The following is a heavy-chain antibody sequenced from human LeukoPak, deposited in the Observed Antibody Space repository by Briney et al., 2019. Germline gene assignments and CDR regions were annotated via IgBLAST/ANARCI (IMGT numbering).Heavy chain of an antibody. Sequence: ASVKVSCKASGYTFTSYDINWVRQATGQGLEWMGWMNPNSGNTGYAQKFQGRVTMTRNTSISTAYMELSSLRSEDTAVYYCARGRDARAISHYYYYMDVWGKGTTVTVSS. D-gene: IGHD2-2*01. CDR2: MNPNSGNT. V-gene: IGHV1-8*01. CDR3: ARGRDARAISHYYYYMDV. CDR1: GYTFTSYD. J-gene: IGHJ6*03.